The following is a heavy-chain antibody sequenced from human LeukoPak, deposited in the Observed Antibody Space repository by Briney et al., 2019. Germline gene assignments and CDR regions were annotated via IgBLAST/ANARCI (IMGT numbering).Heavy chain of an antibody. CDR3: ARADNYGDYKFDY. J-gene: IGHJ4*02. Sequence: ASVTVSCKASGYTFTSYGISWERQAPGRGREWMGWFIAYNGNTNYAQKLQGRVTMTTDTSTSTAYMELRSLRSDDTAVYYCARADNYGDYKFDYWGQGTLVTVSS. CDR1: GYTFTSYG. D-gene: IGHD4-17*01. CDR2: FIAYNGNT. V-gene: IGHV1-18*01.